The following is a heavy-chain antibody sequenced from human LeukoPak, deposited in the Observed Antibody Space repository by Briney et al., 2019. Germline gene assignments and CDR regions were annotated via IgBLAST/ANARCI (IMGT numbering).Heavy chain of an antibody. CDR1: GGSISSGDYY. D-gene: IGHD3-10*01. CDR3: ARVQYYFASGSYFYYFDY. V-gene: IGHV4-30-4*01. Sequence: SQTLSLTCTVSGGSISSGDYYWRWLRQPPGKGLEGIGYIYYSGGTYYNPSLKSRVTISVNTSKNQFSLKLISVTAADTAVYYCARVQYYFASGSYFYYFDYWGQGTLVTVSS. J-gene: IGHJ4*02. CDR2: IYYSGGT.